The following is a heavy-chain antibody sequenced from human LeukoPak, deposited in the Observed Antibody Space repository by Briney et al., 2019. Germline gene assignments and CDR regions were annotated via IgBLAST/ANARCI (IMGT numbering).Heavy chain of an antibody. CDR1: GYTLTELS. V-gene: IGHV1-24*01. CDR2: FDPEDSET. D-gene: IGHD3-3*01. CDR3: ATVSRVEWLPTAYYFDY. Sequence: ASVKVSCKVSGYTLTELSMHWGRHAPGKGLEWMGGFDPEDSETIYAQKFQGRVAMTADTSTNTAYTELSRLRSEDTAVYYCATVSRVEWLPTAYYFDYWGQGTLVTVSS. J-gene: IGHJ4*02.